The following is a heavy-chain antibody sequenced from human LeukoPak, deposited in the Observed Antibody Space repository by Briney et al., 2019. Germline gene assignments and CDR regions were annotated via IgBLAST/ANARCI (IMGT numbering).Heavy chain of an antibody. Sequence: SETLSLTCTVSGGSISSYYWSWIRQPPGKGLEWIGYIYTSGSTNYNPSLKSRVTISVDTSKNQFSLKLSSVTAADTAVYYCARGGYRTYFDYWGQGTLVTVSS. CDR1: GGSISSYY. V-gene: IGHV4-4*09. D-gene: IGHD3-22*01. J-gene: IGHJ4*02. CDR2: IYTSGST. CDR3: ARGGYRTYFDY.